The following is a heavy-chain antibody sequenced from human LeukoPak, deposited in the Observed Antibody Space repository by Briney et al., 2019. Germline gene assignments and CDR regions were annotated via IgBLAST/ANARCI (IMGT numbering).Heavy chain of an antibody. CDR2: SSPHLADT. CDR3: ARGNQLLPN. Sequence: ASVKVSSKTSGYTFANYGISCVRQGPGQGLEWMGWSSPHLADTGAAQKFQGRITMTTDTSTSTAYMELRSLRSDDTAVYYCARGNQLLPNWGQGTLVTVSS. V-gene: IGHV1-18*01. CDR1: GYTFANYG. D-gene: IGHD2-2*01. J-gene: IGHJ4*02.